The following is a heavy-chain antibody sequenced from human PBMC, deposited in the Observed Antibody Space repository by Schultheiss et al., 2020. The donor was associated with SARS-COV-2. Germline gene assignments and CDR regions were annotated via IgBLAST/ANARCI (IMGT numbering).Heavy chain of an antibody. D-gene: IGHD6-19*01. CDR1: GGSISSYY. CDR2: SSHSGST. J-gene: IGHJ3*02. V-gene: IGHV4-59*12. Sequence: SETLSLTCTVSGGSISSYYWSWIRQPPGKGLEWIGESSHSGSTNYNPSHKRRVSTSVDTSKNKSSLKVSSMTAADTAVYYCARDGYSSGWLPYDAFDIWGQGTMVTVSS. CDR3: ARDGYSSGWLPYDAFDI.